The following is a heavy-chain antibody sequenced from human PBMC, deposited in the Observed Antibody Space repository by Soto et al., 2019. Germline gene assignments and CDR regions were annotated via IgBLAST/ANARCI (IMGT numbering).Heavy chain of an antibody. Sequence: EVQLVESGGGLVKPGGSLRLSCAASGFTFSSYSMNWVRQAPGKGLEWVSSISSSSSYIYYADSVKGRFTISRDNAKNSLYLQMNSLRAEDMAVYYCARDPRVTGYYYYYGMDVWGQGTTVTVSS. V-gene: IGHV3-21*01. J-gene: IGHJ6*02. D-gene: IGHD2-21*02. CDR1: GFTFSSYS. CDR3: ARDPRVTGYYYYYGMDV. CDR2: ISSSSSYI.